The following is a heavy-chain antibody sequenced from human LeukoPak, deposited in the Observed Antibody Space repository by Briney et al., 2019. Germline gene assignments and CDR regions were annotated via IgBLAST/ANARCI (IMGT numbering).Heavy chain of an antibody. Sequence: ASVEVSCKASGYTFTTYYMHWVRQVPGQGFEWMRLINPGGGQTKYAQKFQGRVTMTRDTSTSTVYMELSSLRSEDTAIYYCARDRDWNNPDYFDYWGQGTLVTVSS. CDR3: ARDRDWNNPDYFDY. CDR2: INPGGGQT. V-gene: IGHV1-46*01. D-gene: IGHD1/OR15-1a*01. CDR1: GYTFTTYY. J-gene: IGHJ4*02.